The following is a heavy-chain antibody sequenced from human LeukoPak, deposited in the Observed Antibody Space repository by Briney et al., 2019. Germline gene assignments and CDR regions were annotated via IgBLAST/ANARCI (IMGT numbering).Heavy chain of an antibody. Sequence: SETLSLTCAVSGGSISDYYWTWIRQPPGKELEWIGYIYNSGSTNYNPSLKSRVTISVDMSKYQFSLKLSSVTAADTAVYYCARRRSTMTTVITRWFDPWGQGTLVTVSS. CDR3: ARRRSTMTTVITRWFDP. CDR2: IYNSGST. V-gene: IGHV4-59*12. CDR1: GGSISDYY. D-gene: IGHD4-11*01. J-gene: IGHJ5*02.